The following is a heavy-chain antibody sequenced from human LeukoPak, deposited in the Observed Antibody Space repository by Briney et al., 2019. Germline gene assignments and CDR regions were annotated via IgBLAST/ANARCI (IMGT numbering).Heavy chain of an antibody. J-gene: IGHJ4*02. CDR3: ARSNYDILTGYYLRY. CDR1: GGSISSGGYY. CDR2: IYYSGST. Sequence: SQTLSLTCTVSGGSISSGGYYWSWIRQHPGKGLEWIGYIYYSGSTYYNPSLKSRVTISVDTSKNQFSLKLSSVTAADTAVYYCARSNYDILTGYYLRYWGQGTLVTVSS. V-gene: IGHV4-31*03. D-gene: IGHD3-9*01.